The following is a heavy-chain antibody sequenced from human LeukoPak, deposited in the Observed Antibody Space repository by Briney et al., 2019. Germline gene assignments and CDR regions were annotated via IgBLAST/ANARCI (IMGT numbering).Heavy chain of an antibody. CDR3: ARDEGGVTPVAYDAFDI. D-gene: IGHD4-23*01. CDR2: IYYSGST. J-gene: IGHJ3*02. Sequence: PSETLSLTCTVSGGSISSYYWSWIRQPPGKGLEWIGYIYYSGSTNYNPSLKSRVTISVDTSKNQFSLKLSSVTAADTAVYYCARDEGGVTPVAYDAFDIWGQGTMVTVSS. CDR1: GGSISSYY. V-gene: IGHV4-59*12.